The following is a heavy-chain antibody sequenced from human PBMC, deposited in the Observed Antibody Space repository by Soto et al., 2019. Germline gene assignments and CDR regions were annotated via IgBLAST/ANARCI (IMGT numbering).Heavy chain of an antibody. J-gene: IGHJ4*02. Sequence: VQLVESGGGVVQPGRSLRLSCAASGFTFSDYAMHWVRQAPGKGLEWVAVVSHDGRNTHYADSVKGRFTISRDSSNNKVSLEMTSLRAEDTAVYYCAKGGRQWLVTSDFNYWGQGALVTVSS. CDR1: GFTFSDYA. CDR3: AKGGRQWLVTSDFNY. D-gene: IGHD6-19*01. CDR2: VSHDGRNT. V-gene: IGHV3-30*18.